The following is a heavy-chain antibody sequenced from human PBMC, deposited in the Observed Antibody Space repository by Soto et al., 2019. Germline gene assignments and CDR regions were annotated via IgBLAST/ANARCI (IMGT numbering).Heavy chain of an antibody. CDR2: ISGSGGST. D-gene: IGHD3-9*01. CDR3: AKDPAHFDWLSSYNWFAP. J-gene: IGHJ5*02. Sequence: GSLRLSCAASGFTFSSYAMSWVRQAPGKGLEWVSAISGSGGSTYYADSVKGRFTISRDNSKNTLYLQMNSLRAEDTAVYYCAKDPAHFDWLSSYNWFAPWGQGTLVTVSS. CDR1: GFTFSSYA. V-gene: IGHV3-23*01.